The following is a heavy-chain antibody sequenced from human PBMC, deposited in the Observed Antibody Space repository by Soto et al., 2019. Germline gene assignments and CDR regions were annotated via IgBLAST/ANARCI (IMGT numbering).Heavy chain of an antibody. CDR1: GYTFSNYG. CDR2: ISIYYSYS. J-gene: IGHJ5*01. CDR3: AKNSSTWLDS. V-gene: IGHV1-18*01. D-gene: IGHD6-13*01. Sequence: VQLVQSGAELKMPGASVKVSCKTSGYTFSNYGISWVRQAPGQGLEWMGWISIYYSYSHSPPKLHGRLILTTDTSTSIAFMELRNLKLDDTAVYYCAKNSSTWLDSWGQGTLVTVSS.